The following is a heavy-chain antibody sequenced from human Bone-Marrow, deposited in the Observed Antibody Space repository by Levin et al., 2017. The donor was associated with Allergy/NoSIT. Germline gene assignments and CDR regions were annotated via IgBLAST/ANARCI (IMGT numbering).Heavy chain of an antibody. D-gene: IGHD3-10*01. J-gene: IGHJ4*02. CDR2: VYYTGSP. V-gene: IGHV4-39*01. CDR3: ARHRDHFGSGSYYTDYDY. Sequence: SCTVSGDSMSGHYWDWVRQPPGKGLEWIGTVYYTGSPSYNPSLKSRVTISVDASNKQFSLKVTSVTAADTAVYYCARHRDHFGSGSYYTDYDYWGQGTLVTVSS. CDR1: GDSMSGHY.